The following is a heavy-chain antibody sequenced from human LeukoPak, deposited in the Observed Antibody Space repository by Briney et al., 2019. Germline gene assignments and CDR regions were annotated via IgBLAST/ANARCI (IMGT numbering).Heavy chain of an antibody. V-gene: IGHV1-46*01. Sequence: ASVTVSFTSSGYTFTIYSMHWVRQAPGQGLEWMGIINTSGGGTTYAQKFQGRVSMTRDTSTSTVYLEVSSLRSEDTAVYYCARSQGGNTLWFDPWGQGTLVTVSS. D-gene: IGHD4-23*01. CDR2: INTSGGGT. J-gene: IGHJ5*02. CDR3: ARSQGGNTLWFDP. CDR1: GYTFTIYS.